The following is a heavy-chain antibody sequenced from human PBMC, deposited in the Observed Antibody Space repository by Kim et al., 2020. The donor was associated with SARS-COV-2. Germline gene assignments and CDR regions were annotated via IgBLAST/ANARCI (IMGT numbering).Heavy chain of an antibody. J-gene: IGHJ4*02. CDR3: ARGLRGIAAAGLDY. Sequence: PSLKSRVTISGDTSKNQFSLGLSSVTAAETAVYYCARGLRGIAAAGLDYWGQGTLVTVSS. D-gene: IGHD6-13*01. V-gene: IGHV4-34*01.